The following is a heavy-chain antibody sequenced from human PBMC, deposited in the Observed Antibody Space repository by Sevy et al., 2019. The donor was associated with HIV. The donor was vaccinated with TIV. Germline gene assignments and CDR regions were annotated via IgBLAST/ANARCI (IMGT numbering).Heavy chain of an antibody. J-gene: IGHJ4*02. V-gene: IGHV3-43*01. CDR3: AKEDGYNAFDY. CDR1: GFTFDDYT. Sequence: GGSLRLSCAASGFTFDDYTMHWVRQAPEKGLEWVSLISWDGGSTYYADSVKGRFTISRDNSKNSPYLQMNSLRTEDTALYYCAKEDGYNAFDYWGQGTLVTVSS. D-gene: IGHD5-12*01. CDR2: ISWDGGST.